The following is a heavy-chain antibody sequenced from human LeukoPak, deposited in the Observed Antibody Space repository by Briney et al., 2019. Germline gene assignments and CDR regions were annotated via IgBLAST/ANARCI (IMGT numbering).Heavy chain of an antibody. D-gene: IGHD5-12*01. V-gene: IGHV3-21*01. CDR3: VGDQVDDTGYLR. Sequence: NPGGSLRLSCAASEFTFSTYNMHWVRQAPGKGLEWVSTISSNSDSYTYYADSVKGRFTISRDNAKNSLYLQMNSLRAEDTAVYYCVGDQVDDTGYLRWGQGTRVTVSA. CDR2: ISSNSDSYT. J-gene: IGHJ4*02. CDR1: EFTFSTYN.